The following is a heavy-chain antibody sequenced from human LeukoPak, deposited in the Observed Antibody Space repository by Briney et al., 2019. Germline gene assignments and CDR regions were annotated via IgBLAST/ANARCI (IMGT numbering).Heavy chain of an antibody. D-gene: IGHD1-26*01. J-gene: IGHJ6*03. CDR2: INPNSGGT. CDR1: GYTFTGYY. CDR3: ASGNYYYYYMDV. V-gene: IGHV1-2*02. Sequence: ASVKVSCKASGYTFTGYYMHWVRQAPGQGLEWTGWINPNSGGTNYAQKFQGRVTMTRDTSISTAYMEPSRLRSDDTAVYYCASGNYYYYYMDVWGKGTTVTVSS.